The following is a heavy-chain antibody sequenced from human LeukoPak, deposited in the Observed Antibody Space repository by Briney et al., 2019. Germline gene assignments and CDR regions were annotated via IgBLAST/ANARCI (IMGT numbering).Heavy chain of an antibody. Sequence: SETLSLTCTVSGGSMSSYYWMWIRQPPGKGLEWIGSISYNGKTNHNPSLKSRVTISVDTSKNQFSLKLSSVTAADTAVYYCARQVYDFWSGYSSWFDPWGQGTLVTVSS. V-gene: IGHV4-59*08. D-gene: IGHD3-3*01. J-gene: IGHJ5*02. CDR1: GGSMSSYY. CDR3: ARQVYDFWSGYSSWFDP. CDR2: ISYNGKT.